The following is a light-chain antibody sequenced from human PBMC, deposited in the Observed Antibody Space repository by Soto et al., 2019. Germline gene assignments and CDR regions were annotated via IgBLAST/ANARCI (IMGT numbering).Light chain of an antibody. CDR3: ASYTSSSTSVI. Sequence: QSALTQPASVSGPPGHSITISCTGSSSDVGKDNFVSWYQHHPDKAPKLIIFEVSNRPSGISSRFSGSKSGNTASLTISGLQAEDEADYYCASYTSSSTSVIFGRGTKLTVL. V-gene: IGLV2-14*02. CDR1: SSDVGKDNF. CDR2: EVS. J-gene: IGLJ2*01.